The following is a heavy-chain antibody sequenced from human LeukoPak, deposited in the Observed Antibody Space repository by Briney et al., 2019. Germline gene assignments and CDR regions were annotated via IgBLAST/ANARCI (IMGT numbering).Heavy chain of an antibody. Sequence: VASVKVSCKASGYTFTSYAMHWVRQAPGQRLEWMGWINAGNGNTKYLQKFQGRVTITRDTSASTAYMELSSLRSEDTAVYYCARDRELFPNWFDPWGQGTLVTVSS. V-gene: IGHV1-3*01. J-gene: IGHJ5*02. CDR2: INAGNGNT. D-gene: IGHD3-10*01. CDR1: GYTFTSYA. CDR3: ARDRELFPNWFDP.